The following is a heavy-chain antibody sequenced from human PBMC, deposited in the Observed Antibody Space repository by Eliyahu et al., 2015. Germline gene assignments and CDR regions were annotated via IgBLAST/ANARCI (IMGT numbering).Heavy chain of an antibody. J-gene: IGHJ2*01. CDR2: IYPGDSDT. Sequence: EVQLVQSGAEVKKPGESLXISCXGSGYTFITSWIAWVRXMPGKGLEWMGIIYPGDSDTRYSPSFQGQVTISADKSINTAYLQWSSLKASDTAMYFCARHSGDWYFDLWGRGTLVTVSS. CDR1: GYTFITSW. CDR3: ARHSGDWYFDL. V-gene: IGHV5-51*01. D-gene: IGHD6-25*01.